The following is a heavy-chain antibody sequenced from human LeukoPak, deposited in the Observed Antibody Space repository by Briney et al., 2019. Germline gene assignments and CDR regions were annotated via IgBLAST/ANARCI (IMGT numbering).Heavy chain of an antibody. Sequence: SETLSLTCTVSGGSISSYYWSWIRQPPGKGLEWIAYLFDSVNTKDNPSRQSRLTLSADTSKNQFSLRLSSVTAADTAVYYCATIKRGSIFGYFDFWGQGIKVTVSS. CDR1: GGSISSYY. J-gene: IGHJ4*02. CDR3: ATIKRGSIFGYFDF. D-gene: IGHD5-18*01. CDR2: LFDSVNT. V-gene: IGHV4-59*01.